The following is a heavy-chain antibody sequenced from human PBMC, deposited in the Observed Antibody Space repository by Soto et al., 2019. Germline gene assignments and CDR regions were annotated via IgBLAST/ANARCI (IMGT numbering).Heavy chain of an antibody. CDR3: AREHSSGPIDH. Sequence: QVQLQESGPGLVKPSETLSLTCTVSGDSISSFYWSWIRQPAGKGLEWIGRIYTSGNTNYNPSLKTRITMSVDTSKTQFSLKLSSVTAADTAMYYCAREHSSGPIDHWGQGTLVTVSS. V-gene: IGHV4-4*07. CDR1: GDSISSFY. J-gene: IGHJ4*02. D-gene: IGHD6-19*01. CDR2: IYTSGNT.